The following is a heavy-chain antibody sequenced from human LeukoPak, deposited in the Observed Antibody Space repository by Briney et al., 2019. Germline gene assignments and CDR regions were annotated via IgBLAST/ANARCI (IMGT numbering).Heavy chain of an antibody. CDR3: ARGGVDWFDP. J-gene: IGHJ5*02. CDR2: ICYSGST. CDR1: GDSICRYY. V-gene: IGHV4-59*13. Sequence: SETLSLTCTLSGDSICRYYWSWIRQPPGKGLGCIGYICYSGSTNYNPCLKSRLNISVDTSKNQFSLKLSSVTAGDTAVYYCARGGVDWFDPWGQGGLVTVSS.